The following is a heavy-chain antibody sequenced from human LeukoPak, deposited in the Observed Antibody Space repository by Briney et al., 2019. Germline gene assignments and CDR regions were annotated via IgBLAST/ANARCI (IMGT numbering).Heavy chain of an antibody. D-gene: IGHD2-2*01. CDR2: ISPYNGNT. J-gene: IGHJ4*02. Sequence: ASVKVSCKASGGTFSSYAISWVRQAPGQGLEWMGWISPYNGNTNYAQKFQGRVTMTTDTSTTTAYMELRSLGSDDTAVYYCARAFSRCSSTSCYLGYWGQGTLVTVSS. CDR1: GGTFSSYA. CDR3: ARAFSRCSSTSCYLGY. V-gene: IGHV1-18*01.